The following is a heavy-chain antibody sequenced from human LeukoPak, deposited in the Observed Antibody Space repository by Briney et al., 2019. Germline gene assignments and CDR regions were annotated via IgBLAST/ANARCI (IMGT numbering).Heavy chain of an antibody. CDR3: AKEGGNRRKAYYYMDV. CDR2: IWYDGSNK. J-gene: IGHJ6*03. D-gene: IGHD4-23*01. CDR1: GFTFSSYG. V-gene: IGHV3-33*06. Sequence: PGGSLRLSCAASGFTFSSYGMHWVRQAPGKGLEWVAVIWYDGSNKYYADSVKGRFTISRDNSKNTLYLQMNSLRAEDTAVYYCAKEGGNRRKAYYYMDVWGKGTTVTVSS.